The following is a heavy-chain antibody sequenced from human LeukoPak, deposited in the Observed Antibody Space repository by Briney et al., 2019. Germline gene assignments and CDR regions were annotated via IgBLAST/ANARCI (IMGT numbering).Heavy chain of an antibody. V-gene: IGHV1-69*06. Sequence: GASVKVSCKASGGTFSSYAISWVRQAPGQGLEWMGGIIPIFGTANYAQKFQGRVTITADKSTSTAYMELSSLRSEDTAVYYCARARTAAEAEYFQHWGQGTLVTVSS. CDR2: IIPIFGTA. CDR3: ARARTAAEAEYFQH. J-gene: IGHJ1*01. CDR1: GGTFSSYA. D-gene: IGHD6-13*01.